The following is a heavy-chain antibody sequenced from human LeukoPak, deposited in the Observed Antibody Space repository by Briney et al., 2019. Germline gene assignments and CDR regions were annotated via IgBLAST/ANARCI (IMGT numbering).Heavy chain of an antibody. Sequence: PGGSLRLSCAASGFTFSNAWMSWVRQAPGKGLEWVSFISNGGGYIYYTDSVKGRFTISRDNAKNSLFLQMNSLRAEDTAVYFCARAVVGSAYDYFDYWGQGTLVTVSS. CDR1: GFTFSNAW. CDR2: ISNGGGYI. J-gene: IGHJ4*02. CDR3: ARAVVGSAYDYFDY. D-gene: IGHD5-12*01. V-gene: IGHV3-21*01.